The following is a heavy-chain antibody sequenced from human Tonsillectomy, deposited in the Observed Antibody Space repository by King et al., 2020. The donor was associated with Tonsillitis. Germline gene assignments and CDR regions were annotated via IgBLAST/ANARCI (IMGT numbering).Heavy chain of an antibody. Sequence: VQLVESGGGLVQPGGSLRLSCAASGFTFSSSAMAWVRQAPGKGLEWVAGISGSGGSTYYADSVKGRFTISRDNSKNTLYLQMNTLGAEDTAPYYCAKVVSTVMVYYFDYWGQGTLVTVSP. CDR1: GFTFSSSA. CDR2: ISGSGGST. CDR3: AKVVSTVMVYYFDY. V-gene: IGHV3-23*04. D-gene: IGHD3-10*01. J-gene: IGHJ4*02.